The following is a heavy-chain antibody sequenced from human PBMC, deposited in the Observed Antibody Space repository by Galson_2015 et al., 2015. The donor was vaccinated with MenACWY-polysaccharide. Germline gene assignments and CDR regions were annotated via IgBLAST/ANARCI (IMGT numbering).Heavy chain of an antibody. CDR1: GFTFSNYV. CDR2: ISGSGGTT. J-gene: IGHJ5*02. CDR3: AKGKISVFLNWFDP. V-gene: IGHV3-23*01. Sequence: SLRLSCAASGFTFSNYVMTWVRQAPGKGLEWVSAISGSGGTTYYADSVKGRFTISRDNSKNTLFLEMSSLRAEDTAVYYCAKGKISVFLNWFDPWGQGTLVTVSS. D-gene: IGHD3-3*02.